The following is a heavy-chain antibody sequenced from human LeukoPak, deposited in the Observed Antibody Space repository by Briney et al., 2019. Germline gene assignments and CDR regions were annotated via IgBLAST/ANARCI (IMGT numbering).Heavy chain of an antibody. J-gene: IGHJ6*03. CDR3: ARQALTQSPVGVPEVPAAPHQYYYYYMDV. CDR1: GYSISSGYY. Sequence: SETLSLTCTVSGYSISSGYYWGWIRQPPGKGLEWIGSIYHSGSTYYNPSLKSRVTISVDTSKNQFSLKLSSVTAADTAVYYCARQALTQSPVGVPEVPAAPHQYYYYYMDVWGKGTTVTVSS. CDR2: IYHSGST. V-gene: IGHV4-38-2*02. D-gene: IGHD2-2*01.